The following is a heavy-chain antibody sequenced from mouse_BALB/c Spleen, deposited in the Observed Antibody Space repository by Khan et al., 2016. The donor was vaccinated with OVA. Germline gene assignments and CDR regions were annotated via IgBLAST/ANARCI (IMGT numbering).Heavy chain of an antibody. CDR3: ARKSGSDCDY. V-gene: IGHV1-20*02. J-gene: IGHJ2*01. CDR1: GYSFTGYF. D-gene: IGHD1-3*01. Sequence: VQLQQSGPELVKPGASVKISCKASGYSFTGYFMNWVMQSHGKSLEWIGRINPHIGETFYNQKFKDKATLTVDESSTTAHMELRSLSSEDSAVYYCARKSGSDCDYWGQGTTLTVSS. CDR2: INPHIGET.